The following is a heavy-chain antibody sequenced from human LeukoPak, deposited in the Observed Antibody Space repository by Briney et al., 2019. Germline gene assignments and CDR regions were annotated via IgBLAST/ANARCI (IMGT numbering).Heavy chain of an antibody. Sequence: RSSETLSLTCTVSGGSISSYYWSWIRQPPGKGLEWIGYIYYSGSTNYNPSLKSRVTISVDTSKNQFSLKLSSVTAADTAVYYCASLTGYYSGFDYWGQGTLVTVSS. D-gene: IGHD3-9*01. V-gene: IGHV4-59*01. CDR1: GGSISSYY. CDR2: IYYSGST. CDR3: ASLTGYYSGFDY. J-gene: IGHJ4*02.